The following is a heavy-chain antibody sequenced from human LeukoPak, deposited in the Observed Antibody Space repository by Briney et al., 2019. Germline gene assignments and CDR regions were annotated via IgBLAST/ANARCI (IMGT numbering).Heavy chain of an antibody. D-gene: IGHD6-19*01. CDR1: GFTFSSYW. CDR2: IKQDGSEK. J-gene: IGHJ4*02. Sequence: PGGSLRLSCAASGFTFSSYWMSWVRQAPGKGLEWVANIKQDGSEKYYVASVKGRFTISRDNAKNSLYLQMNSLRAEDTAVYYCARAIAVAAPGYWGQGTLVTVSS. V-gene: IGHV3-7*01. CDR3: ARAIAVAAPGY.